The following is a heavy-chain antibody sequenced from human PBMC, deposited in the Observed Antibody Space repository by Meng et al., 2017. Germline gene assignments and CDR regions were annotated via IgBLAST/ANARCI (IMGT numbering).Heavy chain of an antibody. V-gene: IGHV1-2*02. CDR1: GYTFTDYY. Sequence: QVQLVQSWAGVKKPGASVKVSCKASGYTFTDYYLHWVRQAPGQGLEWMGWINPHSGGTYFAQNFQGRVTLTSDTSISTAYMELSRLRSDDTAMYYCARRVAVAGNTSRVRWFDPWGQGTLVTVSS. D-gene: IGHD6-19*01. CDR3: ARRVAVAGNTSRVRWFDP. J-gene: IGHJ5*02. CDR2: INPHSGGT.